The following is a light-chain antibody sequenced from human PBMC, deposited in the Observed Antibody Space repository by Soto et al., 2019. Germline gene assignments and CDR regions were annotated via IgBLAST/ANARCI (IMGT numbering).Light chain of an antibody. CDR2: DAS. V-gene: IGKV3-11*01. CDR3: QQRSNWPWGT. Sequence: EIVLTQSPATLSLSPGERATLSCRASQSVSSYLAWYQQNPGQAPRLLIYDASNRATGIPARFSGSGSGTDFTLTISSLEPEDFAVYYCQQRSNWPWGTFGQGTKLEIK. CDR1: QSVSSY. J-gene: IGKJ2*01.